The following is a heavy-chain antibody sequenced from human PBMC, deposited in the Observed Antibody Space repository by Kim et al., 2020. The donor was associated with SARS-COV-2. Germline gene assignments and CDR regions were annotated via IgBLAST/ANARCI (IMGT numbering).Heavy chain of an antibody. V-gene: IGHV4-34*01. Sequence: SETLSLTCAVYGGSFRGYYWSWIRQPPGKGLEWIGEINHSGSTNYNPYLKSRVTISVDTSKNQFSLRLSSVTAADTAVYYCAGNRGGYNFHPAFDIWGQGTMVAVSS. D-gene: IGHD5-12*01. J-gene: IGHJ3*02. CDR2: INHSGST. CDR3: AGNRGGYNFHPAFDI. CDR1: GGSFRGYY.